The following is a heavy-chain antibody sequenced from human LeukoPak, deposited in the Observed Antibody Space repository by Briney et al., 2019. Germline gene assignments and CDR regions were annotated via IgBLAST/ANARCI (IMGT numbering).Heavy chain of an antibody. CDR2: ISYDESNR. Sequence: PGGSLRLSCSASGFPFSTFGMHWVRQAPGTGLEWMAVISYDESNRYYAASVKGRFTVSRDNSKNTLYLQMNSLRVEDTAVYFCAKDWGPASRDYYYYMDVWGQGTTVTVSS. CDR3: AKDWGPASRDYYYYMDV. D-gene: IGHD3-16*01. CDR1: GFPFSTFG. V-gene: IGHV3-30*18. J-gene: IGHJ6*02.